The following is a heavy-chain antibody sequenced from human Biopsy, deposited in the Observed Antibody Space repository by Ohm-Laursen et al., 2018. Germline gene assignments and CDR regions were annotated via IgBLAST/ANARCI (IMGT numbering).Heavy chain of an antibody. CDR1: AYSFGDHR. CDR3: TRGGYYYDSLAYYYWFDP. CDR2: IDPKSGGT. J-gene: IGHJ5*02. Sequence: ASVKVSCKASAYSFGDHRIHWVRQAPGQGLEWMGWIDPKSGGTNYAQKFQGRVTMTRDTSISTTYVDLSSLRSDDTAVYYCTRGGYYYDSLAYYYWFDPWGQGTLVTVSS. D-gene: IGHD3-22*01. V-gene: IGHV1-2*02.